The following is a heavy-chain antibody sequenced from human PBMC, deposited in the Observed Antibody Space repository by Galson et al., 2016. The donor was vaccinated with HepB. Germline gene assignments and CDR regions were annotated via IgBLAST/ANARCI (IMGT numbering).Heavy chain of an antibody. CDR2: INAGNGNR. CDR3: ARAVGPGTPNTFGF. CDR1: GYPFTSYA. V-gene: IGHV1-3*01. J-gene: IGHJ4*02. Sequence: SVKVSCKVSGYPFTSYAIHWVRQAPGQRPEWMAWINAGNGNREYSQKFQARVAVSTDTSASTAYMDIATLNSEDTAVYYCARAVGPGTPNTFGFWGQGTLVAVSS. D-gene: IGHD4-23*01.